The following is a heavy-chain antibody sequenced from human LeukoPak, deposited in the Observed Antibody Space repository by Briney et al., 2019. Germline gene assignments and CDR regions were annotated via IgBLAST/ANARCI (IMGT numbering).Heavy chain of an antibody. Sequence: GGSLRLSCSASGFTFSYYNMNWVRQAPGKRLEWVASISGGSDYIEYADSVKGRFTISRDNSKNTMYLQMNSLRAEDTAVYYCAKDPYYDILTGYSKDYWGQGTLVTVSS. CDR3: AKDPYYDILTGYSKDY. V-gene: IGHV3-21*04. CDR2: ISGGSDYI. D-gene: IGHD3-9*01. CDR1: GFTFSYYN. J-gene: IGHJ4*02.